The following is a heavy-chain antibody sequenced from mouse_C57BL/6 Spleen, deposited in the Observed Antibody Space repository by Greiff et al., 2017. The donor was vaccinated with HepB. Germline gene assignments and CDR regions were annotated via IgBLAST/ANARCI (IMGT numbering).Heavy chain of an antibody. CDR2: IYPRSGNT. Sequence: VQLQQSGAELARPGASVKLSCKASGYTFTSYGISWVKQRTGQGLEWIGEIYPRSGNTYYKEKFKGKATLTADKSSSTAYMELRSQTYEDSAVYFYAIYYDYDVGFAYWGQGTLVTVSA. D-gene: IGHD2-4*01. CDR3: AIYYDYDVGFAY. CDR1: GYTFTSYG. J-gene: IGHJ3*01. V-gene: IGHV1-81*01.